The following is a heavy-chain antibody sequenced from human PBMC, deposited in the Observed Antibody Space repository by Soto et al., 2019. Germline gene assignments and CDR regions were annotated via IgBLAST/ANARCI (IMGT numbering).Heavy chain of an antibody. CDR3: AREHSRRDYYGSRVANWFDP. CDR1: GDSISSSKW. J-gene: IGHJ5*02. CDR2: IYHSGST. Sequence: SETLSLTCAVSGDSISSSKWWSWVRQPPGKGLEWIGEIYHSGSTNYNPSLKSRVTISVDTSKNQFSLKLSSVTAADTAVYYCAREHSRRDYYGSRVANWFDPWGQGTLVTVSS. V-gene: IGHV4-4*02. D-gene: IGHD3-10*01.